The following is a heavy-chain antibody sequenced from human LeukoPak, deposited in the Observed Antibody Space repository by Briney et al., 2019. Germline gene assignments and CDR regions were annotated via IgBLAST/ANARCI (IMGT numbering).Heavy chain of an antibody. D-gene: IGHD6-13*01. Sequence: PSETLSLTCIVSGGSISSSSYYWGWIRQPPGKGLEWIGSIYYSGSTYYNPSLKSRVTISVDTSKNQFSLKLSSVTAADTAVYYCARGLLIAAAGIDYWGQGTLVTVSS. CDR2: IYYSGST. CDR3: ARGLLIAAAGIDY. CDR1: GGSISSSSYY. J-gene: IGHJ4*02. V-gene: IGHV4-39*01.